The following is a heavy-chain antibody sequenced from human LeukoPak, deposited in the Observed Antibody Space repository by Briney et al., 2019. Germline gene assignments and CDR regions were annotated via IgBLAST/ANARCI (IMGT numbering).Heavy chain of an antibody. V-gene: IGHV3-7*01. J-gene: IGHJ4*02. CDR3: ARLQWLYFDY. CDR1: GFTFSSYW. CDR2: IKQDGSET. Sequence: PGGSLRLSCAASGFTFSSYWMTWVRQAPGKGLEWVAHIKQDGSETYYVDSVKGRFTISRDNAENSLYLRMNSLRAEDTAVYFCARLQWLYFDYWGQGALVTVSS. D-gene: IGHD3-22*01.